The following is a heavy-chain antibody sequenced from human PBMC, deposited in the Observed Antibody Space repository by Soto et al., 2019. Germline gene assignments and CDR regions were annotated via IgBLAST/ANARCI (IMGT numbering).Heavy chain of an antibody. D-gene: IGHD6-13*01. CDR2: INPSGGST. CDR1: GYTFTSYY. J-gene: IGHJ5*02. CDR3: ARSFLKVYGSSWLPLNWFDP. V-gene: IGHV1-46*01. Sequence: QVQLVQSGAEVKKPGASVKVSCKASGYTFTSYYMHWVRQAPGQGLEWMGIINPSGGSTSYAQKFQGSVTMTRDTATSTVYMELSSLSSEDTAVYYCARSFLKVYGSSWLPLNWFDPWGQGTLVTVSS.